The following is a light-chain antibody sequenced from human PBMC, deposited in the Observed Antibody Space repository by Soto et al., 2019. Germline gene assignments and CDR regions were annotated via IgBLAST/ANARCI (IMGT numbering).Light chain of an antibody. J-gene: IGLJ2*01. V-gene: IGLV2-14*01. Sequence: QSALTQPASVSGSPGQSITISCTGTNSDVGGYNYVSWYQQHPGKAPKLMIYEVNNRPSGVSNRFSGSKSGNTASLTISGLQAEDEADYYCNSYTGSSTLVFGGGTKLTVL. CDR2: EVN. CDR3: NSYTGSSTLV. CDR1: NSDVGGYNY.